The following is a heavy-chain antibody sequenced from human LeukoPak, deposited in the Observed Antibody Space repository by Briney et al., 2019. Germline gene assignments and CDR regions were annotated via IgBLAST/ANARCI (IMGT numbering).Heavy chain of an antibody. CDR1: GGSISSYY. J-gene: IGHJ3*02. D-gene: IGHD3-22*01. V-gene: IGHV4-59*01. CDR2: IYYSGST. CDR3: ARDPLVVITTAPAANAFDI. Sequence: SETLSLTCTVSGGSISSYYWSWIRQPPGKGLEWIGYIYYSGSTNYNPSLKSRVTISVDTSKNQFSLKLSSVTAADTAVYYCARDPLVVITTAPAANAFDIWGQGTMVTVSS.